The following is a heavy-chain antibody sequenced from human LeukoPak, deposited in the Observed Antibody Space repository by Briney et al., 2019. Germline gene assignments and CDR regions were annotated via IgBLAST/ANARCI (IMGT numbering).Heavy chain of an antibody. CDR2: INPNTGVT. CDR3: ARGVNTASDRYTPGFSPAF. D-gene: IGHD5-18*01. V-gene: IGHV1-2*02. CDR1: GYTFSDYY. J-gene: IGHJ4*02. Sequence: ASVKVSCKASGYTFSDYYIHWVRQAPGQGLEWLGWINPNTGVTNFAPKFQGRVTMARDTSISTAYMELSGLKSDDTAVYFCARGVNTASDRYTPGFSPAFWGPGTLVTVSS.